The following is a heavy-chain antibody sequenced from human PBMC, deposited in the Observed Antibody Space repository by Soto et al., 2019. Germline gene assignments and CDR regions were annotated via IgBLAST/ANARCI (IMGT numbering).Heavy chain of an antibody. CDR3: ARGDGYYDILTGYYNPSPFDY. D-gene: IGHD3-9*01. V-gene: IGHV4-30-4*01. CDR1: GGSISSGDYY. Sequence: QVQLQESGPGLVKPSQTLSLTCTVSGGSISSGDYYWSWIRQPPGKGLEWIGYIYYSGSTYYNPSLKSRVTISVDTSNNQFSLKLSSVTAADTAVYYCARGDGYYDILTGYYNPSPFDYWGQGTLVTVSS. J-gene: IGHJ4*02. CDR2: IYYSGST.